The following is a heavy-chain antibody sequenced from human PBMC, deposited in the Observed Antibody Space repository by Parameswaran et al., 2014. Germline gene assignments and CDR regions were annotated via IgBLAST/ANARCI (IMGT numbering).Heavy chain of an antibody. CDR3: AFTYCSSTSCHPGDAFDI. V-gene: IGHV5-10-1*01. Sequence: VRQMPGKGLEWMGRIDPSDSYTNYSPSFQGHVTISADKSISTAYLQWSSLKASDTAMYYCAFTYCSSTSCHPGDAFDIWGQGTMVTVSS. D-gene: IGHD2-2*01. J-gene: IGHJ3*02. CDR2: IDPSDSYT.